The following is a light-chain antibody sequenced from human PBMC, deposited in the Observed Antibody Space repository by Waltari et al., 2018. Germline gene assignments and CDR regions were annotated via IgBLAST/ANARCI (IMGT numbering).Light chain of an antibody. V-gene: IGKV3-20*01. CDR1: QSVSKY. Sequence: EVVLTQSPGTLSLSPGERATLSCRASQSVSKYLAWYQQRPGQATRLLIYAASTRATGVPDRFSGSGFGTDFSLTISRLEPEDIAVYFCQNHERLPATFGQGTRVEIK. CDR2: AAS. J-gene: IGKJ1*01. CDR3: QNHERLPAT.